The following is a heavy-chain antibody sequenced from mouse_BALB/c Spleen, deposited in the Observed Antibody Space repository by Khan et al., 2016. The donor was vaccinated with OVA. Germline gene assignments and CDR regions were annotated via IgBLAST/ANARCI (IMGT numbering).Heavy chain of an antibody. CDR3: VREGAYYRSDGWFAY. Sequence: QVQLQQSGAELARPGASVKMSCKASGYTFTTYTIHWVKQRPGQGLEWIGYIIPSNDYTNYNQKFKDRATLTADKSSSTACMQLSSLTSEDSAVYYCVREGAYYRSDGWFAYWGQGTLVTVSA. CDR2: IIPSNDYT. V-gene: IGHV1-4*01. D-gene: IGHD2-14*01. J-gene: IGHJ3*01. CDR1: GYTFTTYT.